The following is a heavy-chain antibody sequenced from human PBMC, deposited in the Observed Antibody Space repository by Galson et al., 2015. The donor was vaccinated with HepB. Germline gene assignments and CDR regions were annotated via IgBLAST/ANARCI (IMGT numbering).Heavy chain of an antibody. Sequence: SLRLSCAASGFSFRSYTMTWVRQAPGEGLQWVSGISGSGGTTYYADTVKGRFTISRDNSKNTLYLQMNSLRADDTAVYYCAKDRNSSFSSSYGMDVWGRGTTVTVSS. J-gene: IGHJ6*02. CDR1: GFSFRSYT. CDR2: ISGSGGTT. CDR3: AKDRNSSFSSSYGMDV. V-gene: IGHV3-23*01. D-gene: IGHD2-2*01.